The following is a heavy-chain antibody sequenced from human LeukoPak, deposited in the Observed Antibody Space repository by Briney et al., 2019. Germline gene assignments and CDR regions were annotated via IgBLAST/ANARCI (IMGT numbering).Heavy chain of an antibody. V-gene: IGHV4-34*01. CDR2: INHSGST. CDR3: ARGKYYDFWSGYFDY. J-gene: IGHJ4*02. CDR1: GGSFSGYY. D-gene: IGHD3-3*01. Sequence: SETLSLTCAVYGGSFSGYYWSWIRQPPGKGLEWIGEINHSGSTNYNPSLKSRVTISVDTSKNQFSLKLSSVTAADTAVYYCARGKYYDFWSGYFDYWGQGTLVTVSS.